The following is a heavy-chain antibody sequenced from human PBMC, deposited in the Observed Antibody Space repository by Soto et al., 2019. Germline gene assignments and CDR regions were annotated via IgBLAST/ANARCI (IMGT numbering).Heavy chain of an antibody. Sequence: GGSLRLSCAASGFTFSSYAMHWVRQAPGKGLEWVAVISYDGSNKYYADSVKGRFTISRDNSKNTLYLQMNSLRAEDTAVYYCARDFPYYYDSSGYPDYWGQGTLVTVSS. D-gene: IGHD3-22*01. J-gene: IGHJ4*02. CDR1: GFTFSSYA. CDR3: ARDFPYYYDSSGYPDY. V-gene: IGHV3-30-3*01. CDR2: ISYDGSNK.